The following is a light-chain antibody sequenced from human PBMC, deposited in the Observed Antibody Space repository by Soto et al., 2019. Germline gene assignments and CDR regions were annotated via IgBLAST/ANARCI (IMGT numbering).Light chain of an antibody. Sequence: EKVMTQSPATLSVSPGERATLSCRASQSVSSNLAWYQQKPGQAPRLLIYGASTRATGIPARFSGSGSGTEFTLTISSLQYEDVEVNYCKQYNNWPPYTFGQGTKLEIK. V-gene: IGKV3-15*01. CDR3: KQYNNWPPYT. CDR2: GAS. J-gene: IGKJ2*01. CDR1: QSVSSN.